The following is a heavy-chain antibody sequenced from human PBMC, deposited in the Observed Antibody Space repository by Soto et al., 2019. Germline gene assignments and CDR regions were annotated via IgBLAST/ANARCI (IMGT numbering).Heavy chain of an antibody. CDR1: GGSISSSSYY. D-gene: IGHD3-10*01. V-gene: IGHV4-39*01. CDR3: ARWYGSEVFDY. J-gene: IGHJ4*02. Sequence: QLQLQESGPGLVKPSGTLSLTCTVSGGSISSSSYYWGWIRQPPGKRLEWIGGMYYSVSTYFNPSLKSRVTIAVDTSKNQFSLKLSSVTAADTAVYYCARWYGSEVFDYWGQGTLVTVSS. CDR2: MYYSVST.